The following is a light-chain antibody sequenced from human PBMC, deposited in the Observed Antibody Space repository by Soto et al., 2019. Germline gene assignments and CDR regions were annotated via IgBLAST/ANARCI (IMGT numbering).Light chain of an antibody. CDR3: SAYKARSTLV. V-gene: IGLV2-14*01. CDR2: EVR. CDR1: MRDVGAYNL. Sequence: QSVLTQPASVSGSAGQSITISCSGTMRDVGAYNLVSWYQQHPGTAPKLIIYEVRNRPSGISSRFSGSRSGNTASLTISGLQPEDEGAYYCSAYKARSTLVFGGGTKVTVL. J-gene: IGLJ3*02.